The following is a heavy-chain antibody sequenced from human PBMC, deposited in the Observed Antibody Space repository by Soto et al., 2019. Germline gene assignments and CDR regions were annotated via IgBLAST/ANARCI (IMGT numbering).Heavy chain of an antibody. J-gene: IGHJ4*02. CDR1: GFTFSSYA. V-gene: IGHV3-30-3*01. Sequence: HPGGSLRLSCAASGFTFSSYAMHWVRQAPGKGLEWVAVISYDGSNKYYADSVKGRFTISRDNSKNTLYLQMNSLRAEDTAVYYCARERVAGSRPPDYWGQGTLVTVSS. CDR3: ARERVAGSRPPDY. D-gene: IGHD6-19*01. CDR2: ISYDGSNK.